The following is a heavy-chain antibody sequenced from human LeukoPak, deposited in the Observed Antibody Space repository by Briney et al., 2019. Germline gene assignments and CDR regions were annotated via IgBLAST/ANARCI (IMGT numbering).Heavy chain of an antibody. J-gene: IGHJ4*02. CDR2: INSDGRRA. V-gene: IGHV3-74*01. D-gene: IGHD6-19*01. CDR3: AREAFQDTSGWYGIDY. CDR1: GFTFSSYW. Sequence: GGSLRLSCAASGFTFSSYWMHWVRQAPGKGLVWVSRINSDGRRATYADSVEGRFTISRDNAKNTLYLQMNSLRAEDTAVYYCAREAFQDTSGWYGIDYWGQGTLVTVSS.